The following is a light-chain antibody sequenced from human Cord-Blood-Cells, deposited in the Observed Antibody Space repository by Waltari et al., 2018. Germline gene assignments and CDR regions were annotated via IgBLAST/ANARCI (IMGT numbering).Light chain of an antibody. CDR3: CSYAGSYTVV. V-gene: IGLV2-11*01. CDR1: SSAVGGYNS. Sequence: QSALTQPRSVSGSPGPSVTIPCTGTSSAVGGYNSVSWYQQHPGTAPKLMIYDVSKRPSGVPDRFSGSNSGNTASLTISGLQAEDEADYYCCSYAGSYTVVFGGGTKLTVL. J-gene: IGLJ2*01. CDR2: DVS.